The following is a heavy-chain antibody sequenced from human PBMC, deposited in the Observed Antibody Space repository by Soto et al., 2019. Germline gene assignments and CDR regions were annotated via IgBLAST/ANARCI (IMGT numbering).Heavy chain of an antibody. CDR1: GFSLSTSGVG. D-gene: IGHD3-10*01. CDR3: AHTEGFDWFDP. V-gene: IGHV2-5*02. CDR2: IYWDDDK. J-gene: IGHJ5*02. Sequence: QITLKESGPTLVKPTQTLTLTCTFSGFSLSTSGVGVGWIRQPPGKALEWLALIYWDDDKRYSPSLKSRLTIPKDTSKHQVVLTMTNMDPVDTATYYCAHTEGFDWFDPWGQGTLVTVSS.